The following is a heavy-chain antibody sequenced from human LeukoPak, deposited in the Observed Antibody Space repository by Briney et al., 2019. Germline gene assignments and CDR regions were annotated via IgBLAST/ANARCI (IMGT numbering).Heavy chain of an antibody. CDR1: GYTFTGYY. D-gene: IGHD1-26*01. CDR2: VNPNSGGT. Sequence: ASVKVSCKASGYTFTGYYMHWVRQAPGQGLEWMGWVNPNSGGTNYAQKFQGRVTMTRDTSISTAYMELSRLRSDDTAVYYCARNIVGATDAYDAFDIWGQGTMVTVSS. V-gene: IGHV1-2*02. CDR3: ARNIVGATDAYDAFDI. J-gene: IGHJ3*02.